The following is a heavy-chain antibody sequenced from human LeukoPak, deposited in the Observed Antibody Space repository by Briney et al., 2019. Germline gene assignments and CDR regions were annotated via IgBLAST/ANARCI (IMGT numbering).Heavy chain of an antibody. CDR1: GYTFTSYA. D-gene: IGHD1-26*01. V-gene: IGHV1-3*03. CDR2: INAGNGNT. J-gene: IGHJ4*02. CDR3: ARDLSGSYYSLNY. Sequence: VASVKVSCKASGYTFTSYAMHWVRQAPGQRLEWMGWINAGNGNTKYSQEYQGRVTITRDTSASTAYMELSSLRSEDMAVYYCARDLSGSYYSLNYWGQGTLVTVSS.